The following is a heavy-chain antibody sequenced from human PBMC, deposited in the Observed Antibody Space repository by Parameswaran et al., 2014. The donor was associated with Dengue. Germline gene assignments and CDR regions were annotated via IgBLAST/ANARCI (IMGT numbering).Heavy chain of an antibody. Sequence: RWIRQPPGKGLEWIGEMSLSGTTNYNPSLKSRVTISMDKSKNQFSLQLTSVTAADTAVYYCANRRTFPVWGQGTTVTVSS. D-gene: IGHD2/OR15-2a*01. V-gene: IGHV4-4*02. CDR2: MSLSGTT. J-gene: IGHJ6*02. CDR3: ANRRTFPV.